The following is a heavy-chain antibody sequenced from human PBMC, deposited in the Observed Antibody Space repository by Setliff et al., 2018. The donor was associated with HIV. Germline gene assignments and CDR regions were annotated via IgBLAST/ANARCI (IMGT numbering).Heavy chain of an antibody. CDR1: GGSISSSNYY. Sequence: SETLSLTCTVSGGSISSSNYYWGWLRQPPGKGLEWIGSIYYSGNTHYNPSVKSRVTISVDTSKNQFSLKLRSVTAADTAVYYCARRPPYWGFDFWGQGTLVTVSS. CDR3: ARRPPYWGFDF. D-gene: IGHD3-16*01. J-gene: IGHJ4*02. CDR2: IYYSGNT. V-gene: IGHV4-39*07.